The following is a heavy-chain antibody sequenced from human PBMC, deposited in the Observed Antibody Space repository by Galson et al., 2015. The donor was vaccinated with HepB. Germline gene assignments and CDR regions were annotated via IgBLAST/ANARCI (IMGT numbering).Heavy chain of an antibody. CDR3: AKAGAAGGTSHLDY. J-gene: IGHJ4*02. D-gene: IGHD2-15*01. Sequence: SLRLSCAASGFTFRHHGMHWVRQTPGKGLEWVAFVSYDGTNTKYRDSVKGRFTISRDNSNNTLFLHTKTLRVEDTAVYYCAKAGAAGGTSHLDYWGQGTLVTVSS. V-gene: IGHV3-33*06. CDR2: VSYDGTNT. CDR1: GFTFRHHG.